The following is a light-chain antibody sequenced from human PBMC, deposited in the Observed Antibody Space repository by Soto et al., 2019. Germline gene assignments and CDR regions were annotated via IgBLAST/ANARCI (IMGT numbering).Light chain of an antibody. J-gene: IGKJ2*01. CDR2: LGS. CDR3: MQALQTPSA. V-gene: IGKV2-28*01. Sequence: DIVMTQSPLSLPVTPGEPASISCRSSQSLLHSNGYNYLDWYLQKPGQSPQLLIYLGSNRASGVPDRFSGSGSGTDFTMKISRVEAEDVGVYYRMQALQTPSAFGQGTKLEI. CDR1: QSLLHSNGYNY.